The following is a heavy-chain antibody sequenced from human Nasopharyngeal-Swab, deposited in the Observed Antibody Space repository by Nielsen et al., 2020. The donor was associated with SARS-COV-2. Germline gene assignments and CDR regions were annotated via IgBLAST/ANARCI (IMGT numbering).Heavy chain of an antibody. D-gene: IGHD2-2*01. CDR1: GFTFSSYA. J-gene: IGHJ3*02. CDR2: ISYDGSNK. Sequence: GGSLRLSCAASGFTFSSYAMHWVRQAPGKRLEWVAVISYDGSNKYYADSVKGRFTISRDNSKNTLYLQMNSLRAEDTAVYYCAREGDIVVVQDAFDIWGQGTMVTVSS. V-gene: IGHV3-30*04. CDR3: AREGDIVVVQDAFDI.